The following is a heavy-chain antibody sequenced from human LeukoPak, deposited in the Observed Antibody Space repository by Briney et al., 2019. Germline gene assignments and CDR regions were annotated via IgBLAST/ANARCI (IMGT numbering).Heavy chain of an antibody. D-gene: IGHD6-19*01. V-gene: IGHV1-8*03. J-gene: IGHJ4*02. CDR2: MNPNSGNT. CDR1: GGTFSSYA. Sequence: ASVKVSCKASGGTFSSYAISWVRQAPGQGREWMGWMNPNSGNTGYAQKFQGRVTITRNTSISTAYMELSSLRSEDTAVYYCARGKRRSSGWYHFDYWGQGTLVTVSS. CDR3: ARGKRRSSGWYHFDY.